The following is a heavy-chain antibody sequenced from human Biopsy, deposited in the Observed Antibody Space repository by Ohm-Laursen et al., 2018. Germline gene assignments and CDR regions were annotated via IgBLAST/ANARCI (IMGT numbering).Heavy chain of an antibody. D-gene: IGHD2-21*02. CDR3: SREQHYYSA. Sequence: GASVKVSCKTTGYTFTDDQIHWVREAPGQGLGWMGLVNPKKGGTRYAQKFQGRVTMTSDVSVATAYMELTGLTSDDTAVYFCSREQHYYSAWGQGTLVTVSS. CDR2: VNPKKGGT. CDR1: GYTFTDDQ. V-gene: IGHV1-2*06. J-gene: IGHJ5*02.